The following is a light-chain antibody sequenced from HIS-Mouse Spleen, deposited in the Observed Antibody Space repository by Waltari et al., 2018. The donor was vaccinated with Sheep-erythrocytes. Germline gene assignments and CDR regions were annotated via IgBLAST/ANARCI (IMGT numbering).Light chain of an antibody. CDR1: QAISIY. J-gene: IGKJ2*01. Sequence: DIQLTQSPSFLSASVGDRVTITCRAIQAISIYLAWYQQKPGKAPKLLIYAASTLQSGVPSRFSGSGSGTEFTLTISRLQPEDFATYYCQQLNSYPHTFGQGTKLEIK. CDR2: AAS. V-gene: IGKV1-9*01. CDR3: QQLNSYPHT.